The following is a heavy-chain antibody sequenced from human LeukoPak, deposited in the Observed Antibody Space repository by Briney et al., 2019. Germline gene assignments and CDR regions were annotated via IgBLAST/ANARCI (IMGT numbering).Heavy chain of an antibody. CDR1: GYTFTGYY. J-gene: IGHJ6*03. CDR3: ASDLGWGGGSINYYYMDV. V-gene: IGHV1-2*02. Sequence: ASVKVSCKASGYTFTGYYMHWVRQAPGQGLEWMGWINPNSGGTNYAQKFQGRVTMTRDTSISTAYMELSSLRAEDTAVYYCASDLGWGGGSINYYYMDVWGKGTTVTVSS. D-gene: IGHD2-15*01. CDR2: INPNSGGT.